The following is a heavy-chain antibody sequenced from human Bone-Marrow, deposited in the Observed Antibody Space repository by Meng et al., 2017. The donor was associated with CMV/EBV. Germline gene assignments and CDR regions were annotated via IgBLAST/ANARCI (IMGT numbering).Heavy chain of an antibody. Sequence: ASVKVSCKASGYTFTINYLHWVRQAPGQGLEWMGIIDPNDGSTEYAQKFKGRVTITTDESTSTAYMELSSLRSEDTAVYYCARRITMVRGVIIPNYYGMDVWGQGTTVTVSS. V-gene: IGHV1-46*01. CDR3: ARRITMVRGVIIPNYYGMDV. D-gene: IGHD3-10*01. CDR1: GYTFTINY. CDR2: IDPNDGST. J-gene: IGHJ6*02.